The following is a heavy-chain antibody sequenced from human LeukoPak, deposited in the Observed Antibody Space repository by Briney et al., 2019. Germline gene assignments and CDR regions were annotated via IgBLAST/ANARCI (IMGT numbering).Heavy chain of an antibody. CDR2: LFGSVNT. Sequence: SETLSLTCTVSGGSISSHYWSWIRQPPGKGLEGIAYLFGSVNTKDNPSLQSRLPLSADTSKNQFSLRLSSVTAADTAVYYCATIKRGSIFGYFDFWGQGIKVTVSS. J-gene: IGHJ4*02. CDR3: ATIKRGSIFGYFDF. V-gene: IGHV4-59*11. D-gene: IGHD5-18*01. CDR1: GGSISSHY.